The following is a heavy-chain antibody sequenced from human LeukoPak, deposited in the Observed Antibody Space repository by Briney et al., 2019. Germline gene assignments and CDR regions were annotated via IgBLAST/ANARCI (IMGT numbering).Heavy chain of an antibody. J-gene: IGHJ4*02. CDR3: TRDQTPYY. CDR1: GFTFGDYA. V-gene: IGHV3-49*04. Sequence: GGSLRLSCTASGFTFGDYAMTWVRQAPGKGLEWVGFIRSRIYGGTPEYAASVKGRFTISRDDSKGIAYLQMNSLKTEDTAVYYCTRDQTPYYWGQGTLVTVSS. CDR2: IRSRIYGGTP.